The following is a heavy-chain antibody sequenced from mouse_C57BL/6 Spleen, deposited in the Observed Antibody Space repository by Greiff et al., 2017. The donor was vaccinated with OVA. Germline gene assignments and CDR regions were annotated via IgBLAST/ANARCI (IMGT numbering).Heavy chain of an antibody. D-gene: IGHD1-1*01. CDR1: GYTFTDYY. CDR2: IYPGSGNT. V-gene: IGHV1-76*01. J-gene: IGHJ4*01. Sequence: QVQLQQSGAELVRPGASVKLSCKASGYTFTDYYINWVKQRPGQGLEWIARIYPGSGNTYYNEKFKGKATLTAEKSSSTAYMQLSSLTSEDSAVYFCARSRLITTHAMDYWGQGTSVTVSS. CDR3: ARSRLITTHAMDY.